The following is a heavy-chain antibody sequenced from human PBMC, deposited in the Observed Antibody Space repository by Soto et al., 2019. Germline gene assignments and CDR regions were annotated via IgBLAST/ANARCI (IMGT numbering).Heavy chain of an antibody. D-gene: IGHD3-10*01. CDR1: GGTFSSYT. J-gene: IGHJ4*02. CDR2: IIPILGIA. Sequence: QVQLVQSGAEVKKPGSSVKVSCKASGGTFSSYTISWVRQAPGQGLEWMGRIIPILGIANYAQKFQGRVTITADKSTSTAYIELSRLRSEDTAVYYCARVGVYGGYDYWGQGTLVTVSS. V-gene: IGHV1-69*02. CDR3: ARVGVYGGYDY.